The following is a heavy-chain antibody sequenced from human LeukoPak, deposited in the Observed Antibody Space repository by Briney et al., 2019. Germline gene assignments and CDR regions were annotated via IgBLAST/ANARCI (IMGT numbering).Heavy chain of an antibody. D-gene: IGHD3-22*01. Sequence: GRSLRLYCAASGFTFDDYAMHWVRQAPGKGLEWVSGISWNSGSIGYADSVKGRFTISRDNAKNSLYLQMISLRAEDTALYYCAKGKSYYYDSSGYYLVYWGQGTLVTVSS. CDR1: GFTFDDYA. J-gene: IGHJ4*02. CDR2: ISWNSGSI. V-gene: IGHV3-9*01. CDR3: AKGKSYYYDSSGYYLVY.